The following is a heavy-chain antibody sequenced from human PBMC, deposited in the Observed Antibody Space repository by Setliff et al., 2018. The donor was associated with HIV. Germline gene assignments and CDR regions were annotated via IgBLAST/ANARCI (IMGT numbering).Heavy chain of an antibody. V-gene: IGHV1-46*01. Sequence: ASVKVSCKASGYTFTRYYIHWVRQAPGQGLEWMGVINPSSGSTSFAQKFQGRVTMTRDTSTSTVYMELSSLRSEDTAVYYCARSLQWGCSSTTCYVGYWGQGTLVTVSS. J-gene: IGHJ4*02. CDR3: ARSLQWGCSSTTCYVGY. CDR1: GYTFTRYY. D-gene: IGHD2-2*01. CDR2: INPSSGST.